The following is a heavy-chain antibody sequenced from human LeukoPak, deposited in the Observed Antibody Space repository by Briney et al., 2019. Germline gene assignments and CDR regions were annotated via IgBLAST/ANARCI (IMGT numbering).Heavy chain of an antibody. CDR2: IYPGDSDT. J-gene: IGHJ4*02. V-gene: IGHV5-51*01. Sequence: PGESLKISCKGSGYSFTSYWIGRVRQMPGKGLEWMGIIYPGDSDTRYSPSFQGQVTISADKSISTAYLQWSSLKASDTAMYYCARPRDSSGFNFDYWGQGTLVTVSS. D-gene: IGHD3-22*01. CDR3: ARPRDSSGFNFDY. CDR1: GYSFTSYW.